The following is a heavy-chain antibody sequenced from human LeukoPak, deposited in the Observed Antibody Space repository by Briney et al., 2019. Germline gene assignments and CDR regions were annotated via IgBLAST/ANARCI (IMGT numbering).Heavy chain of an antibody. Sequence: SETLSLTCTVSGGSISRYYWNWIRQSPGKGLEWVGYVYYNGGTTYNPSLKGRVTISVDTSKNQFFLKLNSVTAADTAVYYCARDGEYYYDSSGTPLDYWGQGTLVTVSS. CDR1: GGSISRYY. CDR2: VYYNGGT. V-gene: IGHV4-59*01. J-gene: IGHJ4*02. CDR3: ARDGEYYYDSSGTPLDY. D-gene: IGHD3-22*01.